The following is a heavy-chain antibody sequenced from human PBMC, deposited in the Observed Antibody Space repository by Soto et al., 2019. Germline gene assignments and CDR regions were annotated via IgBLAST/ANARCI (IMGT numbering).Heavy chain of an antibody. Sequence: SSETLSLTCTVSGGSIRNNNYHWGWTRQPPGKGLEWIGNIFYSGNTYYNPSLKSRVTISVDTSKNQFSLKLSSVTATDTALYYCARVVTDAFDVWGQGAMVT. CDR2: IFYSGNT. CDR3: ARVVTDAFDV. CDR1: GGSIRNNNYH. J-gene: IGHJ3*01. D-gene: IGHD5-18*01. V-gene: IGHV4-39*01.